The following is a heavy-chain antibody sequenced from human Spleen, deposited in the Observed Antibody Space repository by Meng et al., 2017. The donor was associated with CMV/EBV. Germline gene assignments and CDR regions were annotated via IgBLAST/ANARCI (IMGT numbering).Heavy chain of an antibody. Sequence: GQVQQWGAVMWKPSETLSPTCAVYGASFSGYYWSWIRQPPGKGLEWIGEINHSGSTNYNPSLKSRVTISVDTSKNQFSLKLSSVTAADTAVYYCARGRRPFDYWGQGTLVTVSS. CDR3: ARGRRPFDY. D-gene: IGHD1-1*01. CDR1: GASFSGYY. V-gene: IGHV4-34*01. CDR2: INHSGST. J-gene: IGHJ4*02.